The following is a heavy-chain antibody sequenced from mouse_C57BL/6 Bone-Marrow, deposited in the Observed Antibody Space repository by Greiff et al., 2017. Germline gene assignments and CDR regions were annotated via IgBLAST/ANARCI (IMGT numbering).Heavy chain of an antibody. CDR2: IHPNSGST. Sequence: QVQLQQPGAELVKPGASVKLSCKASGYTFTSYWMHWVKQRPGQGLEWIGMIHPNSGSTNYNEKFKSKATLPVDKSSSTAYMQLISLTSEDSAVYYCARGGSYWYFDVWGTGTTVTVSS. CDR3: ARGGSYWYFDV. CDR1: GYTFTSYW. J-gene: IGHJ1*03. V-gene: IGHV1-64*01.